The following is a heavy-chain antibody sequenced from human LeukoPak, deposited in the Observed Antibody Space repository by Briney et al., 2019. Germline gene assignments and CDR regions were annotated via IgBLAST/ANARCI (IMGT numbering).Heavy chain of an antibody. J-gene: IGHJ6*03. CDR1: GYSISSGNY. Sequence: SETLSLTCSVSGYSISSGNYWGWIRLPPGKGLQWIGSIYHSGSTYYNPSLKSRVTISVDTSKNHFSLKLSSVTAADTAVYYCARGGRDYNILTGYSYYYYYMDVWGKGTTVTISS. D-gene: IGHD3-9*01. CDR2: IYHSGST. CDR3: ARGGRDYNILTGYSYYYYYMDV. V-gene: IGHV4-38-2*02.